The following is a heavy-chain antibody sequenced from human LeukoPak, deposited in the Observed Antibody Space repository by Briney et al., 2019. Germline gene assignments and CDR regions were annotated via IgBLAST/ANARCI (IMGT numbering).Heavy chain of an antibody. Sequence: SETLSLTYAVYGGSFSGYYWSWIRQPPGKGLEWIGEINHNGSTNYNPSLKSRVTISVDTSKNQFSLKLSSVTAADTAVYYCARASSPNYGDYVYYYYYYMDVWGKGTTVTVSS. D-gene: IGHD4-17*01. CDR2: INHNGST. CDR3: ARASSPNYGDYVYYYYYYMDV. V-gene: IGHV4-34*01. CDR1: GGSFSGYY. J-gene: IGHJ6*03.